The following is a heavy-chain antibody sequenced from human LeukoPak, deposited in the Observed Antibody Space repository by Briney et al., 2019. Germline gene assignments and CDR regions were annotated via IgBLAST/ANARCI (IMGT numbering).Heavy chain of an antibody. Sequence: GRSLRLSCAASGFTFSSYGMHWVRQAPGKGLEWVALIWYDGSDKYYADSVKGRFTISRDNSKNTLYLQMNSLRAGDTAVYYCAREPGYSYGNFDYWGQGTLVTVSS. CDR3: AREPGYSYGNFDY. CDR2: IWYDGSDK. V-gene: IGHV3-33*01. CDR1: GFTFSSYG. J-gene: IGHJ4*02. D-gene: IGHD5-18*01.